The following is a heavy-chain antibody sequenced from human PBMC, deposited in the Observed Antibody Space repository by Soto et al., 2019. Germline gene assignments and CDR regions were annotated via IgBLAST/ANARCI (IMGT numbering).Heavy chain of an antibody. Sequence: QVELVQSGAEVKKPGASIKVSCKASGYSFATSGMTWVRQPPGQGLEWVGWISAYNGNSNYDQNLQDRVTMTTHTSTTTAYLELRNLRSDDSAVYYCARAGQYYDASGYANWGQGTLVTVSS. V-gene: IGHV1-18*01. CDR1: GYSFATSG. CDR3: ARAGQYYDASGYAN. CDR2: ISAYNGNS. J-gene: IGHJ4*02. D-gene: IGHD3-22*01.